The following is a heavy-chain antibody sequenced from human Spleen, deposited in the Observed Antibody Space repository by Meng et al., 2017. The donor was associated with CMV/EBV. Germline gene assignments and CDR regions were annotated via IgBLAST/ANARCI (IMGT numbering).Heavy chain of an antibody. D-gene: IGHD6-19*01. CDR3: ARDPHASIAVAGSPYYYGMDV. CDR1: GYTFTGYC. V-gene: IGHV1-2*02. CDR2: INPYSGDT. J-gene: IGHJ6*02. Sequence: ASVKVSCKASGYTFTGYCIHWVRQAPGQGLEWMGWINPYSGDTNYAQKFQGRVTMTWDTSISTAYMELRSLRSDDTAVYYCARDPHASIAVAGSPYYYGMDVWGQGTTVTVSS.